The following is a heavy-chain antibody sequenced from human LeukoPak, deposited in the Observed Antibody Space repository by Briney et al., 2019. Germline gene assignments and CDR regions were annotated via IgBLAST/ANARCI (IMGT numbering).Heavy chain of an antibody. J-gene: IGHJ6*03. CDR2: ISSSGSTI. Sequence: PGGSLRLSCAASGFTFSSYEMNWVRQAPGKGLEWVSYISSSGSTIYYAASVKGRFTISRDNAKNSLYLQMNNLRAEDTAVYYCARGNYYYDSSGYYYNNCMDVWGKGTTVTVSS. CDR1: GFTFSSYE. V-gene: IGHV3-48*03. D-gene: IGHD3-22*01. CDR3: ARGNYYYDSSGYYYNNCMDV.